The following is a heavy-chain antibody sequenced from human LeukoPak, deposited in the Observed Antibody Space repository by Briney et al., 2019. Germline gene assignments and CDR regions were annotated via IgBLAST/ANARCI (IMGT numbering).Heavy chain of an antibody. J-gene: IGHJ6*04. CDR2: ISSSSSYR. Sequence: GGSLRLSCAASGFTLSSYSMNWVRQAPGKGLEWVSSISSSSSYRYYADSVKGRFTISRDNAKNSLYLQMNSLRAEDTAVYYCAELSITMIGGVWGKGTTVTISS. V-gene: IGHV3-21*01. D-gene: IGHD3-10*02. CDR3: AELSITMIGGV. CDR1: GFTLSSYS.